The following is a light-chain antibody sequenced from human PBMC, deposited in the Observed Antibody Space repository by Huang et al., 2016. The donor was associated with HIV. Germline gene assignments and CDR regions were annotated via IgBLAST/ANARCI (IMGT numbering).Light chain of an antibody. CDR1: QSVSSN. Sequence: EIVMTQSPVTLSVSPGERATLSCRASQSVSSNLAWYQQKPGQAPRLLIYGASTRATGVPARFSGSGFGTEFTLTISSLQSEDFALYYCQQYNNWPPITFGQGTRLEIK. CDR3: QQYNNWPPIT. J-gene: IGKJ5*01. CDR2: GAS. V-gene: IGKV3-15*01.